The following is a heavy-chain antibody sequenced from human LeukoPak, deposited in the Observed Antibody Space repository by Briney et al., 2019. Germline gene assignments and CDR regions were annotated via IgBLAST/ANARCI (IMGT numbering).Heavy chain of an antibody. V-gene: IGHV1-69*13. D-gene: IGHD1-26*01. CDR3: VTSGSHPSGYYYYMDV. Sequence: ASVKVSCKASGGTFSSYAISWVRQAPGQGLEWMGGIIPIFGTANYAQKFQGRVTITADESTSTAYMELSSLRSEDTAVYYCVTSGSHPSGYYYYMDVWGKGTTVTVSS. J-gene: IGHJ6*03. CDR2: IIPIFGTA. CDR1: GGTFSSYA.